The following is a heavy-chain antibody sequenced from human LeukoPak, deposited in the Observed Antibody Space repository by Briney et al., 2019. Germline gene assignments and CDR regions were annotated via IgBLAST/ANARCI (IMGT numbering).Heavy chain of an antibody. J-gene: IGHJ3*01. Sequence: GGSLRLSCAASGFTFTSYTMNWVRQAPGKGLEWISYIRTSGGVVSYTDSVRGRFTISTDSAKNSLYLQMNSLRDDDTAVYYCVEVQFIAFESWGKGQWSPSLQ. CDR2: IRTSGGVV. CDR1: GFTFTSYT. V-gene: IGHV3-48*02. CDR3: VEVQFIAFES.